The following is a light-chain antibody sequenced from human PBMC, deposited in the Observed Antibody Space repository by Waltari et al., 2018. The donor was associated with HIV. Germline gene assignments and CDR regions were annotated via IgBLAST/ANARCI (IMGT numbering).Light chain of an antibody. Sequence: QSALTQPRSVSGSPGQSVTISCTGTSSDVGGYNYVSWYQQHPGKAPKLMIYDVSKRPSGVPDRFSGSKSCNTASLTISGLQAEDEADYYCCSYAGSYGVVFGGGTKLTVL. CDR2: DVS. CDR1: SSDVGGYNY. V-gene: IGLV2-11*01. J-gene: IGLJ2*01. CDR3: CSYAGSYGVV.